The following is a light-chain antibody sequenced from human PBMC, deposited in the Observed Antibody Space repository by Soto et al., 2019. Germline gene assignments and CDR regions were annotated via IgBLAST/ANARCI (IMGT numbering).Light chain of an antibody. CDR3: QQSYSTPYT. V-gene: IGKV1-39*01. CDR2: AAS. Sequence: DIQMTQSPSSLSASVGDRVTITCRASQSISSYLNWYQQKPGKAPKLLIYAASSLQSWVPSRFSGSGSGTAFTLTISSLQPEDFATYYCQQSYSTPYTFGQGTKLEIK. J-gene: IGKJ2*01. CDR1: QSISSY.